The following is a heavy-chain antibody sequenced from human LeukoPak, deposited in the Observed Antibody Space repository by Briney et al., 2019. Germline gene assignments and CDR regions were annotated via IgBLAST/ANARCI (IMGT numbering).Heavy chain of an antibody. Sequence: PGGSLRLSCIVSGFTFSGYEMSWVRQAPGKGLEWVSCISSSGGSPYYADSVEGRFTISRDNAKNSLFLQINSLRVEDTAIYYCVSGGRWLYLGDYWGQGTLVTASS. D-gene: IGHD5-24*01. J-gene: IGHJ4*02. V-gene: IGHV3-48*03. CDR1: GFTFSGYE. CDR3: VSGGRWLYLGDY. CDR2: ISSSGGSP.